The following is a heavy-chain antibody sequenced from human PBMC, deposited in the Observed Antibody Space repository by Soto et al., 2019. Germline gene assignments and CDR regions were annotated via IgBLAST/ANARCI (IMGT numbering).Heavy chain of an antibody. Sequence: ASVKVSCKASGYTFPSYAMHWVRQAPGQRLEWMGWINAGNGNTKYSQKFQGRVTITRDTSASTAYMELSSLRSEDTAVYYCARRLERISYFDYWGQGTLVTVSS. J-gene: IGHJ4*02. CDR2: INAGNGNT. CDR3: ARRLERISYFDY. V-gene: IGHV1-3*01. D-gene: IGHD1-1*01. CDR1: GYTFPSYA.